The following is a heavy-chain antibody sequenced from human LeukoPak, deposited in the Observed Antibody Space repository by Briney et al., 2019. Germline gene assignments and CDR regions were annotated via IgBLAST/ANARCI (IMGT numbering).Heavy chain of an antibody. V-gene: IGHV3-74*01. CDR1: GFXFGSSR. CDR3: AREAVAYDAFDI. CDR2: ISGDGSTT. Sequence: GGSLRLSCAASGFXFGSSRITWVRQAPGKGLVWVSRISGDGSTTSYADSVKGRFTISRDNAKNTLYLQMNSLRAEDTAVYYCAREAVAYDAFDIWGQGTLVTVSS. J-gene: IGHJ3*02. D-gene: IGHD6-19*01.